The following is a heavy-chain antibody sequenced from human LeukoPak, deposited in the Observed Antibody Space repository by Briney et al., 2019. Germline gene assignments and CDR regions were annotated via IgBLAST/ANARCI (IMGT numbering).Heavy chain of an antibody. CDR3: ARGHYYDSSGYYYDAFDI. J-gene: IGHJ3*02. CDR1: GYTFTSYG. D-gene: IGHD3-22*01. V-gene: IGHV1-8*03. CDR2: MNPNSGNT. Sequence: ASVKVSCKASGYTFTSYGISWVRQAPGQGLEWMGWMNPNSGNTGYAQKFQGRVTITRNTSISTAYMELSSLRSEDTAVYYCARGHYYDSSGYYYDAFDIWGQGTMVTVSS.